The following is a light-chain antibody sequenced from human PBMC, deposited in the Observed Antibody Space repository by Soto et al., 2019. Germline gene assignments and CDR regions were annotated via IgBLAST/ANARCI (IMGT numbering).Light chain of an antibody. V-gene: IGKV3-20*01. Sequence: EIVLTQSPGTLSLSPGERATLSCRASQSVTSRSLAWYQQKPGQAPRLLISGASSRATGISDRFSGSGSGTDFTLTISRLEPEDFATYYCQQSYSTPLTFGGGTKVEIK. J-gene: IGKJ4*01. CDR1: QSVTSRS. CDR3: QQSYSTPLT. CDR2: GAS.